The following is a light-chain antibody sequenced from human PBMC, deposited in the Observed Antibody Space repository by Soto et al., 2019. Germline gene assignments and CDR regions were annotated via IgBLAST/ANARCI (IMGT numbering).Light chain of an antibody. CDR2: RAS. CDR3: QQYNDWPPRWT. Sequence: EIVMTQSPATLSLSPGERATLSCRASQSVTVNLAWYQQKPCQAPRLLIYRASTMATGIPARFSGGGSGTEFTLTISSLQSEDFAVYICQQYNDWPPRWTFGQGTKVEIK. V-gene: IGKV3-15*01. J-gene: IGKJ1*01. CDR1: QSVTVN.